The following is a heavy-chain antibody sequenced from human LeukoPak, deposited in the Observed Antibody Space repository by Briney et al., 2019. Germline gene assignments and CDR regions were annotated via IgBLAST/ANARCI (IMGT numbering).Heavy chain of an antibody. CDR1: GFTFSSYA. J-gene: IGHJ4*02. CDR2: ISWNSNSI. D-gene: IGHD6-13*01. Sequence: GGSLRLSCAASGFTFSSYAMTWVRQAPGKGLEWVSGISWNSNSIGYADSVKGRFTISRDNAKNSLYLQMNSLRAEDTALYYCGKDMKYSSRWLDYWGQGPLVTVSS. V-gene: IGHV3-9*01. CDR3: GKDMKYSSRWLDY.